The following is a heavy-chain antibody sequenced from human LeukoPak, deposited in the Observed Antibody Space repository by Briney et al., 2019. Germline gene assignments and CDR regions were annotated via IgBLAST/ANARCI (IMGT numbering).Heavy chain of an antibody. CDR3: ARAGGDDAFDI. J-gene: IGHJ3*02. CDR1: GFTFSSYS. CDR2: ISSSSSTI. V-gene: IGHV3-48*04. Sequence: GGSLRLSCAASGFTFSSYSMNWVRQAPGKGLEWVSYISSSSSTIYYADSVKGRFTISRDNAKNSLYLQMNSLRAEDTAVYYCARAGGDDAFDIWGQGTMVSVSS. D-gene: IGHD2-21*01.